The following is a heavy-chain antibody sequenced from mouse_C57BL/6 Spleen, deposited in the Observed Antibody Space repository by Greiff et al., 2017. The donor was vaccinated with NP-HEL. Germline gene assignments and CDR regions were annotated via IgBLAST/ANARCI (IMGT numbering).Heavy chain of an antibody. CDR2: IYPSDSET. J-gene: IGHJ4*01. CDR1: GYTFTSYW. Sequence: VQLQQPGAELVRPGSSVKLSCKASGYTFTSYWMDWVKQRPGQGLEWIGNIYPSDSETHYNQKFKDKATLTVDKSSSTAYMQLSSLTSEDSAVYYCARTEGMDYWGQGTSVTVSS. V-gene: IGHV1-61*01. CDR3: ARTEGMDY.